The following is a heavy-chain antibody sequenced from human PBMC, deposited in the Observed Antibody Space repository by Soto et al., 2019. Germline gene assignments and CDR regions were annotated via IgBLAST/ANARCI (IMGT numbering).Heavy chain of an antibody. CDR3: ARAPLLSSGWTRLDY. D-gene: IGHD6-19*01. CDR2: ISAYNGNT. V-gene: IGHV1-18*01. CDR1: GYTFTSYG. J-gene: IGHJ4*02. Sequence: ASVKVSCKASGYTFTSYGISWVRQAPGQGLEWMGWISAYNGNTNYAQKLQGRVTMTTDTSTSTAYMELRSLRSDDTAVYYCARAPLLSSGWTRLDYWGQGTLVTVSS.